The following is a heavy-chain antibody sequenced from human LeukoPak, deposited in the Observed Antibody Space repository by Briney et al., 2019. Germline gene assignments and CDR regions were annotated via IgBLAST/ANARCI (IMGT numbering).Heavy chain of an antibody. CDR1: GFTFSNYA. CDR2: ISGSGDRT. Sequence: GGSLRLSCAASGFTFSNYAMSWVRQAPGKGLEWVSAISGSGDRTNYADSVKGQFTISRDNSKNTLYLQMNSLRAEDTAVYYCVRDDDRPDNGLDYWGQGTLVTVSS. J-gene: IGHJ4*02. D-gene: IGHD3-22*01. V-gene: IGHV3-23*01. CDR3: VRDDDRPDNGLDY.